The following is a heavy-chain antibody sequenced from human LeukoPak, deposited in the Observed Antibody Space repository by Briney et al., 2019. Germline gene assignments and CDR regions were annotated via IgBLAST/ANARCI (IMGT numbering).Heavy chain of an antibody. CDR2: IYHSGST. D-gene: IGHD2-15*01. CDR3: ARRDCSGGSCYSREGGGYFDY. J-gene: IGHJ4*02. CDR1: GGSISSGGYS. Sequence: PSETLSLTCAVSGGSISSGGYSWSWIRQPPGKGLEWIGYIYHSGSTYYNPSLKSRVTISVDRSENQFSLRLSSVTAADTAVYYCARRDCSGGSCYSREGGGYFDYWGQGTLATVSS. V-gene: IGHV4-30-2*01.